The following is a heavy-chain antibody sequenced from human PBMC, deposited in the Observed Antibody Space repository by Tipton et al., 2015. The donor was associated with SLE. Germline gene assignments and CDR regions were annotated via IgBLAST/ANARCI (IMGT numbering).Heavy chain of an antibody. V-gene: IGHV4-34*01. CDR1: GGSFSGYY. J-gene: IGHJ3*02. Sequence: TLSLTCAVYGGSFSGYYWGWIRQPPGKGLEWIGEINHSGSTNYNPSLKSRVPISVDTSKNQFSLKLSSVTAADTAVYYCASGGRDAFDIWGQGTIVTVSS. CDR3: ASGGRDAFDI. CDR2: INHSGST. D-gene: IGHD2-15*01.